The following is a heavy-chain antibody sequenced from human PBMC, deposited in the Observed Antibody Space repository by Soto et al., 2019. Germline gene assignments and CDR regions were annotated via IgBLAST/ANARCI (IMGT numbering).Heavy chain of an antibody. CDR3: ARGHGHESFGDGQLDV. J-gene: IGHJ6*02. V-gene: IGHV1-46*01. CDR1: GYGFTVYY. CDR2: INRSGGST. D-gene: IGHD3-16*01. Sequence: KGSCKAAGYGFTVYYRHWRRLPHGQGLEWMGIINRSGGSTSYAQKFQGRVTMTRDTSTSTVYMELSSLRSEDTAVYYCARGHGHESFGDGQLDVWGQAPTVTVYS.